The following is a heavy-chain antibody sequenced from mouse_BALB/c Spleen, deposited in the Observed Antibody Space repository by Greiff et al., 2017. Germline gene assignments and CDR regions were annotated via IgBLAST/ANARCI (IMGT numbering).Heavy chain of an antibody. V-gene: IGHV1-69*02. Sequence: QVQLQQPGAELVRPGASVKLSCKASGYTFTSYWINWVKQRPGQGLEWIGNIYPSDSYTNYNQKFKDKATLTVDKSSSTAYMQLSSPTAEDSAVYYCTRGRGWSPMDYWGQGTSVTVSS. J-gene: IGHJ4*01. CDR2: IYPSDSYT. D-gene: IGHD2-3*01. CDR1: GYTFTSYW. CDR3: TRGRGWSPMDY.